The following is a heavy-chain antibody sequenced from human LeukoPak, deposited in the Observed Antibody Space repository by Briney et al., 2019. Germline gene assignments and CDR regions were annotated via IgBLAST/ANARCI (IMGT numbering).Heavy chain of an antibody. D-gene: IGHD6-13*01. CDR3: AKRSAAGTVGYFDY. CDR1: GFTFDDYA. Sequence: GGSLRLSCAASGFTFDDYAMHWVRQAPGKGLEWVSGISWNSGTIYYSDSVKGRFTISREDAKNSLFLQMNSLRTEDTALYYCAKRSAAGTVGYFDYWGQGTLVTVSS. J-gene: IGHJ4*02. CDR2: ISWNSGTI. V-gene: IGHV3-9*01.